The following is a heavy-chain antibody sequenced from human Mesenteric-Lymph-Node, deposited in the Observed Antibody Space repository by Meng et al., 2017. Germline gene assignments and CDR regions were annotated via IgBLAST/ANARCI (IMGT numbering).Heavy chain of an antibody. CDR1: GGSIRSSSYY. CDR3: VRSSGWVRTGFDP. Sequence: QLQLQESGPGLVKPSQTPSLPSTASGGSIRSSSYYWGWIRQPPGKGLEWIGSMYYSGSTYYNPSLKSRVTISVDTSKNQFSLKMSSVTAADTAVYYCVRSSGWVRTGFDPWGQGTLVTVSS. V-gene: IGHV4-39*01. CDR2: MYYSGST. J-gene: IGHJ5*02. D-gene: IGHD6-19*01.